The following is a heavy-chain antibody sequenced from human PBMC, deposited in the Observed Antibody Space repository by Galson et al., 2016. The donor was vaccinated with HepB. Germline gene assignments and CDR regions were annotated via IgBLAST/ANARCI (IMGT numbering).Heavy chain of an antibody. CDR3: AIDSGWLLKY. Sequence: PALVKPTQTLTLTCTFSGFSLSTSGVGVGWIRQPPGKALEWLALIYWDDDKRYSPSLKSRLTITKDTSKNQVVLTITNMDPEDTAVYSCAIDSGWLLKYWGQGALVTVSS. CDR1: GFSLSTSGVG. D-gene: IGHD6-19*01. CDR2: IYWDDDK. J-gene: IGHJ4*02. V-gene: IGHV2-5*02.